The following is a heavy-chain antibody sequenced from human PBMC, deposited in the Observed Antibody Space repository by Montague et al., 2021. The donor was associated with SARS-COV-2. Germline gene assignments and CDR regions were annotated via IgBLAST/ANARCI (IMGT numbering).Heavy chain of an antibody. CDR1: GGSVSDTDYY. V-gene: IGHV4-39*01. D-gene: IGHD3-10*01. J-gene: IGHJ4*02. Sequence: SETLSLTCAVSGGSVSDTDYYWGWVRRPPGKGLEWLGTTVQSGNSFSNPSLQSRLSIFAHASVNEVSLSLASVTAADTAKCYCVRGHLTRGGFDKWGQGALVTVSS. CDR3: VRGHLTRGGFDK. CDR2: TVQSGNS.